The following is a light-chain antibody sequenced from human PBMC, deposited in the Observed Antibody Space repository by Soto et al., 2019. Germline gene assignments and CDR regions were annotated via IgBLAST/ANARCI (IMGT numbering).Light chain of an antibody. Sequence: QSALTQPPSVSGAPGQRVTISCTGSSSNIGAGYDVHWYQQLPGTAPKLLIYVNNNRPSGVPDRFSGSKSGTSASLAITGLQAEDEADYYCQSYDSSLSGYVVFGGGTQLTVL. J-gene: IGLJ2*01. CDR1: SSNIGAGYD. V-gene: IGLV1-40*01. CDR2: VNN. CDR3: QSYDSSLSGYVV.